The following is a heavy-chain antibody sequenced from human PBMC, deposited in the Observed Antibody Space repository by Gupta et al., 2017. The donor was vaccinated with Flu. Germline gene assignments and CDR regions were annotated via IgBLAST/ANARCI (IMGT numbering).Heavy chain of an antibody. D-gene: IGHD3-3*01. V-gene: IGHV3-30*18. Sequence: QEQLMESGGGVVQPGRSQRLSCAASGFSFSNYGMHWVRQAPGKGLEWVAVISYDGSSEYYADSVKGRFSISRDNSKNTLFLQLNSLKSEDTAMYYCAKDRTTDFWYYGMDVWGQGTAVTVSS. J-gene: IGHJ6*02. CDR3: AKDRTTDFWYYGMDV. CDR2: ISYDGSSE. CDR1: GFSFSNYG.